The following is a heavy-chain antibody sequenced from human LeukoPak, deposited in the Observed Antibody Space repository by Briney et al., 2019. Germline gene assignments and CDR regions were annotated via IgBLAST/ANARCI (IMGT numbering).Heavy chain of an antibody. Sequence: PSETLSLTCTVSDGSLSDYYWSWIRQPPGKGLEWIGYIYSSGRTTYNPSLKSRVTISMDTSKNQFSLNLNSVTAADTAVYYCARGVATIENYFDSWGQGTLVTVSS. V-gene: IGHV4-59*01. CDR3: ARGVATIENYFDS. D-gene: IGHD5-24*01. J-gene: IGHJ4*02. CDR2: IYSSGRT. CDR1: DGSLSDYY.